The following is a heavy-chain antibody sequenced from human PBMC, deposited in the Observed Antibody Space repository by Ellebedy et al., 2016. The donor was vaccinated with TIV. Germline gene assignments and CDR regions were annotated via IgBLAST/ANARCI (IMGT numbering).Heavy chain of an antibody. V-gene: IGHV3-48*04. Sequence: GESLKIPCAASGFTFSSYGVNWVRQAPGKGLEWVSFITTYSSTIYYADSVKGRFTLSRDNAKNSLYLQMNNLRVKDTAIYFCAREGAAGPTHSMDVWGQGTTVSVSS. CDR3: AREGAAGPTHSMDV. CDR2: ITTYSSTI. CDR1: GFTFSSYG. D-gene: IGHD6-25*01. J-gene: IGHJ6*02.